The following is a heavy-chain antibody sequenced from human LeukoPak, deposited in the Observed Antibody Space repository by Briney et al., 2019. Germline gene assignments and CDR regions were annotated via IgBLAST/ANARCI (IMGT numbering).Heavy chain of an antibody. D-gene: IGHD3-16*01. Sequence: PSETLSLTCTVSGGSMNTYYWSWIRQSPENGPEFIGYIYSSGTSDYNPSLKSRVVISLDTSKSQFSLKMKSVTAADTAVYYCARRGTPYYYYYMDVWGSGTTVTVSS. CDR2: IYSSGTS. CDR1: GGSMNTYY. V-gene: IGHV4-59*08. CDR3: ARRGTPYYYYYMDV. J-gene: IGHJ6*03.